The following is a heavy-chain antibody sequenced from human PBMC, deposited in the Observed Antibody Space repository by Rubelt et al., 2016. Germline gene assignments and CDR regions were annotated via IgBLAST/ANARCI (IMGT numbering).Heavy chain of an antibody. Sequence: QVQLVQSGAEVKKPGSSVKVSCKASGGTFSSYAISWVRQAPGQGLEWMGRIIPIFGPANYAQKFQGRVPITADESTSTAYMELSSLRSEDTAVYYCAREADVDSGSYTALRWLDYWGQGTLVTVSS. CDR1: GGTFSSYA. CDR3: AREADVDSGSYTALRWLDY. CDR2: IIPIFGPA. D-gene: IGHD1-26*01. V-gene: IGHV1-69*18. J-gene: IGHJ4*02.